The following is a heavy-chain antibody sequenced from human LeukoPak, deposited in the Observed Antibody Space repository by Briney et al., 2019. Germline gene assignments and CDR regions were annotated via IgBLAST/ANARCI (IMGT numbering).Heavy chain of an antibody. Sequence: PGGSLRLSCAASGFTFSSYEMNWVRQAPGKGLEWVAVISYDGSNKYYADSVKGRFTISRDNSKSTLYLQMSSLRAEDTAVYYCAKDASGWLQLDYYFDYWGQGTLVTVSS. CDR2: ISYDGSNK. D-gene: IGHD6-19*01. V-gene: IGHV3-30*04. J-gene: IGHJ4*02. CDR1: GFTFSSYE. CDR3: AKDASGWLQLDYYFDY.